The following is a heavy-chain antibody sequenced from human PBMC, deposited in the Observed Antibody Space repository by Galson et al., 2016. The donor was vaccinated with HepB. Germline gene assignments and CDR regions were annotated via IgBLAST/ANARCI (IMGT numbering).Heavy chain of an antibody. CDR1: GFRFNFGDSY. D-gene: IGHD3-16*01. V-gene: IGHV3-74*01. CDR2: IMKEGSML. Sequence: SLRLSCAGFGFRFNFGDSYFHWFRQAPGKGLVWVSRIMKEGSMLSYADSVKGRFTISRDNAKNTVYLQMNSLRAEDTAIYYCARDGGNHNFDYWGQGTLVTVSS. J-gene: IGHJ4*02. CDR3: ARDGGNHNFDY.